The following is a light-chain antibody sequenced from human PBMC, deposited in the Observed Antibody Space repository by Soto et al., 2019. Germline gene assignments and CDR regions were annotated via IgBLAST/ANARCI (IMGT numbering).Light chain of an antibody. V-gene: IGLV2-14*01. CDR1: SSDAVGYNY. CDR3: SSYTSSSTPLYV. J-gene: IGLJ1*01. CDR2: DVS. Sequence: QSVLTQPASVSGPPGQSITISCTGTSSDAVGYNYVSWYQQHPGKAPKLMIYDVSNRPSGVSNRFSGSKSGNTASLTISGLQAEDEADYYCSSYTSSSTPLYVFGTGTKVTVL.